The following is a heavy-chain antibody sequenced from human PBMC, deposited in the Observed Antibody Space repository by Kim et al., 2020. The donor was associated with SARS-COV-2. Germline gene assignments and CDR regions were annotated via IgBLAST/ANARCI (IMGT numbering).Heavy chain of an antibody. V-gene: IGHV3-30*18. D-gene: IGHD6-19*01. CDR3: AKEEGSGYSSGWTYYYYGMDV. CDR1: GFTFSSYG. Sequence: GGSLRLSCAVSGFTFSSYGMHWVRQAPGKGLEWVAVISYDGSNKYYADSVKGRFTISRDNSKNTLSLQMNSLSAEDTAVYYCAKEEGSGYSSGWTYYYYGMDVWGQGTTVTVSS. J-gene: IGHJ6*02. CDR2: ISYDGSNK.